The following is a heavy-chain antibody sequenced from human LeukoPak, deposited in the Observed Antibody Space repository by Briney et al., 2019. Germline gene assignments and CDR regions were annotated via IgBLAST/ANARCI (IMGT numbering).Heavy chain of an antibody. Sequence: SETLSLTCTVSGGSISSSSYYWGWIRQPPGKGLEWIGSIYYSGSTYYNPSPKSRVTISVDTSKNQFSLKLSSVTAADTAVYYCARGDDFWSGYYTLDYWGQGTLVTVSS. J-gene: IGHJ4*02. CDR3: ARGDDFWSGYYTLDY. V-gene: IGHV4-39*07. CDR2: IYYSGST. D-gene: IGHD3-3*01. CDR1: GGSISSSSYY.